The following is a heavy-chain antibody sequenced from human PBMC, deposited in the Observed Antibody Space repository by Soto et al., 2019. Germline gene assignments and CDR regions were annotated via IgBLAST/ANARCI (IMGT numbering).Heavy chain of an antibody. D-gene: IGHD6-13*01. CDR2: IYHSGST. CDR3: AEKEKSAGGYYYYGMDV. J-gene: IGHJ6*02. V-gene: IGHV4-4*02. CDR1: GGSISSSNW. Sequence: ASETLSLTCAVSGGSISSSNWWSWVRQPPGKGLEWIGEIYHSGSTNYNPSLKSRVTISVDKSKNQFSLKLSSVTAADTAVYYCAEKEKSAGGYYYYGMDVWGQGTTVTVSS.